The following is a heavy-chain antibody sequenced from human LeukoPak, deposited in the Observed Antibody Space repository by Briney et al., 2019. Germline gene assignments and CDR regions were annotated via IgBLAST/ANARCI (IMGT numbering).Heavy chain of an antibody. CDR2: IYPGDSDT. D-gene: IGHD3-10*01. CDR3: ARRLGGGPSYYGMDV. J-gene: IGHJ6*02. V-gene: IGHV5-51*01. CDR1: GYTFTGYW. Sequence: GESLKISCKVSGYTFTGYWIGWVRRMPGKGLEWMGIIYPGDSDTRYSPSFQGQVTISADRSINTAYLQWSSLKASDTAIYYCARRLGGGPSYYGMDVWGQGTTVTVPS.